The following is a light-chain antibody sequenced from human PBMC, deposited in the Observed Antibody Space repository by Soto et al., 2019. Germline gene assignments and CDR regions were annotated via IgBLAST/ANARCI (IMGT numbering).Light chain of an antibody. CDR2: SNN. J-gene: IGLJ3*02. CDR1: SSNIESHT. Sequence: QSALTQPPSASGTPGQRVTISCSGSSSNIESHTVSWYQQLPGTAPKLLIYSNNERPSGVPDRFSGSKSGTSASLAISGLQSEDEGDYYCAAWDDSLNAWVFGGGTKLTVL. V-gene: IGLV1-44*01. CDR3: AAWDDSLNAWV.